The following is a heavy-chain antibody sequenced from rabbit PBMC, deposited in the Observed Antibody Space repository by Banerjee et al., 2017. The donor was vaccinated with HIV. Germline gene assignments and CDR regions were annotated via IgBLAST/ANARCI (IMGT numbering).Heavy chain of an antibody. J-gene: IGHJ4*01. CDR3: ARDLTTSSGYLWNL. CDR1: GFSFSSSYC. CDR2: IEASSGIT. V-gene: IGHV1S40*01. Sequence: QSLEESGGDLVKPGASLTLTCTASGFSFSSSYCIYWVRQAPGKGLEWIAWIEASSGITHYASWAKGRFTISKTSSTTVTLQMTSLTAADTATYFCARDLTTSSGYLWNLWGPGTLVTVS. D-gene: IGHD1-1*01.